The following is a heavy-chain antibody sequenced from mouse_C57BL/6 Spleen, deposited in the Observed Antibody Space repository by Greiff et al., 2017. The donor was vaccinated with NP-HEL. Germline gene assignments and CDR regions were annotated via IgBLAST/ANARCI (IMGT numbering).Heavy chain of an antibody. CDR3: ARTIYYDYDDGTY. V-gene: IGHV1-55*01. CDR1: GYTFTSYW. J-gene: IGHJ3*01. CDR2: IYPGSGST. D-gene: IGHD2-4*01. Sequence: VQLQQPGAELVKPGASVKMSCKASGYTFTSYWITWVKQRPGQGLEWIGDIYPGSGSTNYNEKFKSKATLTVDTSSSTAYMQLSSLTSEDSAVYYCARTIYYDYDDGTYWGQGTLVTVSA.